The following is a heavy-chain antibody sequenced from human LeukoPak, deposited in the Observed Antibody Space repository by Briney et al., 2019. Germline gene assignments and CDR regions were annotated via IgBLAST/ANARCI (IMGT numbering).Heavy chain of an antibody. CDR2: IWYDGSNK. Sequence: GGSLRLSCAASGFTFSSYGMHWVRQAPGKGLEWVAVIWYDGSNKYYADSVKGRFTISRDNSKNTLYLQMNSLRAEDTAVYYCARDLSYYDILTGYYTPRHFDPWGQGTLVTVSS. D-gene: IGHD3-9*01. V-gene: IGHV3-33*01. CDR1: GFTFSSYG. J-gene: IGHJ5*02. CDR3: ARDLSYYDILTGYYTPRHFDP.